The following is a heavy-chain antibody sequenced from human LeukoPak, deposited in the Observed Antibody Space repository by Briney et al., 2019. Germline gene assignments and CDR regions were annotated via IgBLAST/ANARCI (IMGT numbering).Heavy chain of an antibody. CDR2: IIPIFGTA. V-gene: IGHV1-69*13. J-gene: IGHJ4*02. D-gene: IGHD3-10*01. CDR3: ARGDITMVRGVHFDY. Sequence: SVKVSCKASGGTFSSYAISWVRQAPGQGLEWMGGIIPIFGTANYARKFQGRVTITADESTSTAYMGLSSLRSEDTAVYYCARGDITMVRGVHFDYWGQGTLVTVSS. CDR1: GGTFSSYA.